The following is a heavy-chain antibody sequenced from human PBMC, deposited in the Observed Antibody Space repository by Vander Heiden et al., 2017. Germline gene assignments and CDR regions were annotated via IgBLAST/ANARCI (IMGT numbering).Heavy chain of an antibody. Sequence: EVQLLESGGGLVQPGGSLRLSCAASGFTFSSYAMSWVRQAPGKGLEWVSAISGSGGSTYYADSVKGRFTISRDNSKNTLYLQMNSRRAEDTAVYYCAKVSNSGSYRLDAFDIWGQGTMVTVSS. CDR1: GFTFSSYA. CDR2: ISGSGGST. J-gene: IGHJ3*02. V-gene: IGHV3-23*01. CDR3: AKVSNSGSYRLDAFDI. D-gene: IGHD1-26*01.